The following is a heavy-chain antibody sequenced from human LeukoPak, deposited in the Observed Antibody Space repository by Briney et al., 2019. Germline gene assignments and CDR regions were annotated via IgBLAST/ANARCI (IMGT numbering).Heavy chain of an antibody. CDR3: AKDRSSGRSYYYGMDV. D-gene: IGHD6-19*01. CDR2: ISYDGSNE. CDR1: GFTFSSYG. V-gene: IGHV3-30*18. Sequence: GGSLRLSCAASGFTFSSYGMHWVRQAPGKGLEWVAVISYDGSNEYYADSVKGRFTISRDNSKNTLYLQMNSLRAEDTAVYFCAKDRSSGRSYYYGMDVWGQGTTVAVSS. J-gene: IGHJ6*02.